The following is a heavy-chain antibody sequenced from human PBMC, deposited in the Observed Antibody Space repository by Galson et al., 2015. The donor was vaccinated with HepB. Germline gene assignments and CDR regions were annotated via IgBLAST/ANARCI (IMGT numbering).Heavy chain of an antibody. Sequence: SLRLSCAASGFTFSSYSMNWVRQAPGKGLEWVSYISSSSSTIYYADSVKGRFTISRDNAKNSLYLQMNSLRAEDTAVYYCASVNYDFWRKYGMDVWGQGTTVTVSS. D-gene: IGHD3-3*01. J-gene: IGHJ6*02. CDR3: ASVNYDFWRKYGMDV. V-gene: IGHV3-48*04. CDR1: GFTFSSYS. CDR2: ISSSSSTI.